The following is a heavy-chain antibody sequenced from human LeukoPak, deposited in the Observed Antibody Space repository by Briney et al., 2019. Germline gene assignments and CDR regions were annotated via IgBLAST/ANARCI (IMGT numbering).Heavy chain of an antibody. D-gene: IGHD3-3*01. J-gene: IGHJ6*02. CDR1: GYTLTELS. CDR3: ATDRREWLLGDYYYYGMDV. V-gene: IGHV1-24*01. Sequence: ASVKVSCKVSGYTLTELSMHWVRQAPGKGLEWMGGFDPEDGETTYAQKFQGRVTMTEDTSTDTAYMELSSLRSEDTAVYYCATDRREWLLGDYYYYGMDVWGQGTTVTVSS. CDR2: FDPEDGET.